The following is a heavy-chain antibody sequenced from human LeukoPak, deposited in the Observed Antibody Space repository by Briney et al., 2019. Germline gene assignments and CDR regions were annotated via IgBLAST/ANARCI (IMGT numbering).Heavy chain of an antibody. CDR1: GYTFTSYD. J-gene: IGHJ4*02. D-gene: IGHD1-26*01. CDR3: ARAVVGATTVFDY. Sequence: ASVKVSCKASGYTFTSYDINWVRQATGHGLEWMGWMNPNSGNTGYAQKFQGRVTMTRNTSISTAYMELSSLRSEDTAVYCCARAVVGATTVFDYWGQGTLVTVSS. V-gene: IGHV1-8*01. CDR2: MNPNSGNT.